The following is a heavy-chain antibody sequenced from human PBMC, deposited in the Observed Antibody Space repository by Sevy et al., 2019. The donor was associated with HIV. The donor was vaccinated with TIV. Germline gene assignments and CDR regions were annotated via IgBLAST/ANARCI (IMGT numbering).Heavy chain of an antibody. J-gene: IGHJ5*02. CDR1: GFTFSSYE. V-gene: IGHV3-48*03. D-gene: IGHD3-22*01. Sequence: GGSLRLSCEASGFTFSSYEMNWVRQAPGKGLEWVSYISSSGTTIKYADSVKGRFTISRDNAKNSLYMQMNSLRAEDTAVYYCAIVDANYDKGFDPWGQGTLVTVSS. CDR3: AIVDANYDKGFDP. CDR2: ISSSGTTI.